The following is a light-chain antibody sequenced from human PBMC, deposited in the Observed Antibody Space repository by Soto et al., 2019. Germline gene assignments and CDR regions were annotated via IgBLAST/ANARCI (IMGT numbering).Light chain of an antibody. J-gene: IGLJ1*01. CDR3: SSYTSSSTYV. CDR1: SSDVGGYNY. CDR2: EVS. V-gene: IGLV2-14*01. Sequence: QSALTQPASVSGSPGQSITISCTGTSSDVGGYNYVSWYQQHTGKAPKLMIYEVSNRPSGGSNRFSGSKSGNTASLTISGLQAEYEADYYCSSYTSSSTYVFGTGTKLTVL.